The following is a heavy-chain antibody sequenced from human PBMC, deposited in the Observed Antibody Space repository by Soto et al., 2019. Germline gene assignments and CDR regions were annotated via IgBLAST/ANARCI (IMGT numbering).Heavy chain of an antibody. CDR1: GYSFTSYW. J-gene: IGHJ4*02. D-gene: IGHD4-17*01. V-gene: IGHV5-10-1*01. CDR3: ARRTATVTTH. Sequence: LGESLKISCNGSGYSFTSYWISWVRQMPGKGLEWMGRIDPSDSYTNYSPSFQGHVTISADKSISTAYLQWSSLKASDTAMYYCARRTATVTTHWGQGTLVTVSS. CDR2: IDPSDSYT.